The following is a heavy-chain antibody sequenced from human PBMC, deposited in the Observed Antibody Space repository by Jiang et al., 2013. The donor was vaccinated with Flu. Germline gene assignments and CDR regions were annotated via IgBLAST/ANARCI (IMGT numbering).Heavy chain of an antibody. D-gene: IGHD2-15*01. CDR1: GGSCSNCY. V-gene: IGHV4-34*01. J-gene: IGHJ4*02. CDR2: IDQSGGT. Sequence: LLKPSETLSLTCGVYGGSCSNCYWSWVRQPPGQGPEWIGEIDQSGGTRYNPSLKSRVTISVDRPKNQFSLKLSPVTAADTTVYYCAAGLSEAWELLAFWGQGTLVTVSS. CDR3: AAGLSEAWELLAF.